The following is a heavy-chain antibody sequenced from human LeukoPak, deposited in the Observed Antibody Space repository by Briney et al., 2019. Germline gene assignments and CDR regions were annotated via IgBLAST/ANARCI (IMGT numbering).Heavy chain of an antibody. V-gene: IGHV1-18*01. Sequence: GASVKVSYKASGYTFTSCGISWVRQAPGQGLEWMGWISAYNGNTNYEQKFQGRVTMTTDTSTSTAYMELRSLRSDDTAVYYCARVAVVSTYNWFDPWGQGTLVTVSS. CDR1: GYTFTSCG. J-gene: IGHJ5*02. CDR3: ARVAVVSTYNWFDP. CDR2: ISAYNGNT. D-gene: IGHD2-8*02.